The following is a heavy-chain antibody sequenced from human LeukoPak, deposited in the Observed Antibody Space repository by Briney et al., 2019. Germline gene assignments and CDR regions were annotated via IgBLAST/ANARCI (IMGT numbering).Heavy chain of an antibody. D-gene: IGHD3-3*01. CDR2: MDPNRGNT. CDR3: ARDLERYYDLEGRSGY. J-gene: IGHJ4*02. CDR1: GYTFTSCE. V-gene: IGHV1-8*02. Sequence: ASVKVSCKASGYTFTSCEINWVRQATGQGLEWMGWMDPNRGNTGFAQKFQGRVTMTTDTLATTAYMELRSLRSDDTAVYYCARDLERYYDLEGRSGYWGQGTLVTVSS.